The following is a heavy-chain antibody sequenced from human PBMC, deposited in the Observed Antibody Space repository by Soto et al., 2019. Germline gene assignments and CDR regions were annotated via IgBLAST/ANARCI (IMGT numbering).Heavy chain of an antibody. CDR1: GFTFSSYA. D-gene: IGHD6-6*01. CDR2: ISGSGGST. V-gene: IGHV3-23*01. J-gene: IGHJ4*02. Sequence: GGSLRLSCAASGFTFSSYAMSWVRQAPGKGLEWVSAISGSGGSTYYADSVKGRFTISRDNSKNTLYLQMNSLRAEDTAVYYCAKDRALKGVAARPSFDYWGQGTLVTVSS. CDR3: AKDRALKGVAARPSFDY.